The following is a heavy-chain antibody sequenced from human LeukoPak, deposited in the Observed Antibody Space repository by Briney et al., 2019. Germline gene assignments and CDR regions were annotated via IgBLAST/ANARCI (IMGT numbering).Heavy chain of an antibody. CDR1: GFTFGDYA. Sequence: GGSLRLSSTASGFTFGDYAMSWIRQAPGKGLEWVGFIRSKAYGETADYAASVKGRFTISRDDSKAIAYLQMNSLKTEDTAVYHCTRDRGAYNLYDYWGQGTLVTVSS. J-gene: IGHJ4*02. V-gene: IGHV3-49*03. CDR3: TRDRGAYNLYDY. D-gene: IGHD1-1*01. CDR2: IRSKAYGETA.